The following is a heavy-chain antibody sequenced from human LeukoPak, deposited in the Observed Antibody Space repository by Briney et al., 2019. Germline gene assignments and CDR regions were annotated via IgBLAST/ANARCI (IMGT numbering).Heavy chain of an antibody. CDR3: ARHNYDYVWGSYRLHSQFDY. J-gene: IGHJ4*02. V-gene: IGHV7-4-1*02. D-gene: IGHD3-16*02. CDR2: INTNTGNP. CDR1: GGTFSSYA. Sequence: ASVKVSCKASGGTFSSYAISWVRQAPGQGLEWMGWINTNTGNPTYAQGFTGRFVFSLDTSVSTAYLQISSLKAEDTAVYYCARHNYDYVWGSYRLHSQFDYWGQGTLVTVSS.